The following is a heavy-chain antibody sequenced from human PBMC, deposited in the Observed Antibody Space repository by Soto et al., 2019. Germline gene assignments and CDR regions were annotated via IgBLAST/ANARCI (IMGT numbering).Heavy chain of an antibody. CDR1: GGSLSNGDYY. V-gene: IGHV4-30-4*01. J-gene: IGHJ4*02. Sequence: QVQLQESGPGLVKPSQTLSLTCTVSGGSLSNGDYYWSWIRQPPGKGLEWIGYIFFSGNTYYNPSGKSRLTISVGTSKNQFSLNLSSVTAADTAVYYCACGKYYDTSGRNYLEYWGQGTLVTVSS. CDR2: IFFSGNT. CDR3: ACGKYYDTSGRNYLEY. D-gene: IGHD3-22*01.